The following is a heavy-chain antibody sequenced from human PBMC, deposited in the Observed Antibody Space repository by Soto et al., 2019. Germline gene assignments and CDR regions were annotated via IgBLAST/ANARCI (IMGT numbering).Heavy chain of an antibody. D-gene: IGHD1-26*01. CDR3: XXXXXXYXXXXXL. J-gene: IGHJ2*01. Sequence: QVQLLQSGAEVKEPGASVKVSCKTSGYMFSSHGLYWVRQAPGQGLEWMGWISPKSGDTNYVQSLQGRLTLSTDTSTSTAYLELRSLXSXXXXXXXXXXXXXXYXXXXXLWXXGTPV. CDR1: GYMFSSHG. V-gene: IGHV1-18*01. CDR2: ISPKSGDT.